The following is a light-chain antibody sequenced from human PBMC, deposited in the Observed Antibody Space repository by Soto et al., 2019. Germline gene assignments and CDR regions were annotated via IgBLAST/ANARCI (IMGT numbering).Light chain of an antibody. V-gene: IGKV3-15*01. CDR3: QQYNNWPLN. CDR2: GAS. CDR1: QSVRSN. J-gene: IGKJ4*01. Sequence: ETVMTQSPASLSMSPGEGVTLSCRASQSVRSNLAWYQQRPGQAPRLLIYGASTRAADIPARFSGSGSGAEFTLTISSLQSEDFAFYYCQQYNNWPLNFGGGTKVEIK.